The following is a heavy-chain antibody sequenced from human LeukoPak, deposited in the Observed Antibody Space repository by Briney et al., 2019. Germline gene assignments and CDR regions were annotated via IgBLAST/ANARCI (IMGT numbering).Heavy chain of an antibody. Sequence: SETLSLTCAVYGGSFSGYYWSWIRQPPGKGLEWIGEINHSGSTNYNPSLKSRVTISVDTSKNQFSLKLSSVTAADTAVYYCARAQKILWFGELQGYFDLWGRGTLVTVSP. CDR1: GGSFSGYY. CDR2: INHSGST. V-gene: IGHV4-34*01. CDR3: ARAQKILWFGELQGYFDL. D-gene: IGHD3-10*01. J-gene: IGHJ2*01.